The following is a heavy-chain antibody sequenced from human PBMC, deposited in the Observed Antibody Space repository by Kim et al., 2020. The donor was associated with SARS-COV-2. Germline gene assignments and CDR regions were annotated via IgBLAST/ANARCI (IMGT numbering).Heavy chain of an antibody. CDR2: ISYSGST. V-gene: IGHV4-59*01. Sequence: SETLSLTCTVSGGSISSYYWSWIRQPPGKGLEWIGYISYSGSTNYNPSLKSRVTISVDTSKNQFSLKLSSVTAADTAIYYCAREDNGLATYWYFDIWGRG. CDR1: GGSISSYY. J-gene: IGHJ2*01. CDR3: AREDNGLATYWYFDI. D-gene: IGHD2-8*01.